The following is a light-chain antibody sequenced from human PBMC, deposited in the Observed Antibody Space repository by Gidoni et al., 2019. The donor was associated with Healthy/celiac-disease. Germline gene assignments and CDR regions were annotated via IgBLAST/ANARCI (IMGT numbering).Light chain of an antibody. CDR3: QVWDSSSDHYVV. J-gene: IGLJ2*01. CDR1: NIGSKS. V-gene: IGLV3-21*03. Sequence: SYVLTQPPSVSVAPGKTARITCGGNNIGSKSVHWYQQKPGQAPVLVVYDDSDRPSGISERFSGSNSGNTATLTISRVEAGDEADYYCQVWDSSSDHYVVFGGGTKLTVL. CDR2: DDS.